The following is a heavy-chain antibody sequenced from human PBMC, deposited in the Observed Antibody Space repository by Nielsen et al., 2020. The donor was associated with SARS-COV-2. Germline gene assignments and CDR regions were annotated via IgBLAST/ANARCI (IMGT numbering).Heavy chain of an antibody. V-gene: IGHV3-33*01. J-gene: IGHJ6*03. CDR1: GFTFSSYG. Sequence: GESLKISCAASGFTFSSYGMHWVRQAPGKGLEWVAVIWYDGSNKYYADSVKGRFTISRDNSKNTLYLQMNSLRAEDTAVYYCARGNTVTTNYYYYYMDVWGKGTTVTVSS. D-gene: IGHD4-17*01. CDR2: IWYDGSNK. CDR3: ARGNTVTTNYYYYYMDV.